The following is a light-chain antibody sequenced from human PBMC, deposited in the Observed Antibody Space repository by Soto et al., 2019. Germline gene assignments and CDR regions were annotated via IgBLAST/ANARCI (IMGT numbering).Light chain of an antibody. CDR2: GAS. V-gene: IGKV3-20*01. J-gene: IGKJ1*01. CDR3: QQYGSSPWT. CDR1: QSVSRSY. Sequence: EIVLTQSPGTLSLSPGERATLSCRASQSVSRSYLAWYQQKPGQAPRVLIYGASSRATGIPDRFSGSGSGTDFTLTISRLEPEDFAVYYCQQYGSSPWTFGQGTKVDI.